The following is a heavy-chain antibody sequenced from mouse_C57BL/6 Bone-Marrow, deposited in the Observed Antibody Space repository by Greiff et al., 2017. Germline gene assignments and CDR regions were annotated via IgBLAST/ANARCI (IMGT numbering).Heavy chain of an antibody. Sequence: VMLVESGPGLVAPSQSLSITCTVSGFSLTSYAISWVRQPPGTGLEWLGVIWTGGGTNYNSAPKSRLSISKDNSKSQVFLKMNSLQTDDTARYYCARNNPYYYGSIAYGGQGALVTVSA. J-gene: IGHJ3*01. D-gene: IGHD1-1*01. CDR1: GFSLTSYA. V-gene: IGHV2-9-1*01. CDR3: ARNNPYYYGSIAY. CDR2: IWTGGGT.